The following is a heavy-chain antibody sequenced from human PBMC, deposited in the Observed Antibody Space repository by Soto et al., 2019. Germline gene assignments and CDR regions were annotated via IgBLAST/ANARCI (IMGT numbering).Heavy chain of an antibody. J-gene: IGHJ4*02. Sequence: SETLSLTCTVSGGSISSYYWSWIRQPPGKGLEWIGYIYYSGSTNYNPSLKSRVTISVDTSKNQFSLKLSSVTAADTAVYYCARGGRPRRPSDFDYWGQGTLVTVSS. D-gene: IGHD3-16*01. CDR2: IYYSGST. CDR3: ARGGRPRRPSDFDY. CDR1: GGSISSYY. V-gene: IGHV4-59*01.